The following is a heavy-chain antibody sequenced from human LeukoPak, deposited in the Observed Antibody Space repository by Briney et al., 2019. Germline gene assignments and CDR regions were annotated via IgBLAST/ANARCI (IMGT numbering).Heavy chain of an antibody. Sequence: SETLSLTCTVSGGSISSYYLSWIRQPPGKGLEWIGYIYYSGSTNYKPSLKSRVTISVDTSQNQFSLKLSSVTAADTAVYYCARGDYDFWSGYYTWFDYWGQRTLVTVSS. J-gene: IGHJ4*02. CDR2: IYYSGST. V-gene: IGHV4-59*01. CDR3: ARGDYDFWSGYYTWFDY. D-gene: IGHD3-3*01. CDR1: GGSISSYY.